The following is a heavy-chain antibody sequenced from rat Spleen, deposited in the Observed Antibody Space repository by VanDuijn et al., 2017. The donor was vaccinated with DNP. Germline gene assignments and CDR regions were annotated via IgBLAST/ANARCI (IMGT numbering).Heavy chain of an antibody. D-gene: IGHD4-3*01. Sequence: EVQLVETGGGLVQPGRSLKLSCVASGFTFSTYWMTWIRQAPTKGLEWVAYIGSHVYAPYYGDSVKGRFTISRDNAKSTLYLQMNSLRSEDMATYYCVRWNSGHFDYWGQGVMVTVSS. J-gene: IGHJ2*01. V-gene: IGHV5-22*01. CDR1: GFTFSTYW. CDR2: IGSHVYAP. CDR3: VRWNSGHFDY.